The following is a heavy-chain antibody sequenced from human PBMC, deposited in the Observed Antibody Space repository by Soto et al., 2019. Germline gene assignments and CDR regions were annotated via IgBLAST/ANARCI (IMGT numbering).Heavy chain of an antibody. J-gene: IGHJ4*02. CDR3: ARVEGSTCGKFDS. CDR1: GFTFTNYW. CDR2: INPDGRTT. Sequence: EVQLVESGGGLVQPGGSLRLSCEASGFTFTNYWMHWVRQAPGKGLVWVSRINPDGRTTTYADSVKGRFLISRDNAKNTVYLHMNSLRAEDTAVYYCARVEGSTCGKFDSWGQGTLVTVSS. D-gene: IGHD1-26*01. V-gene: IGHV3-74*01.